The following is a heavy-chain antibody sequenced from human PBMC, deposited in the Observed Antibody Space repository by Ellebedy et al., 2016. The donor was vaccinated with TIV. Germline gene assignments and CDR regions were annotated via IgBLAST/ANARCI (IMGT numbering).Heavy chain of an antibody. CDR3: AKVRGATGSWYFDL. CDR1: GFTFSRNA. Sequence: PGGSLRLSCAASGFTFSRNAMSWVRQAPGKGLEWVSATSGSGGSTYYADSVKGRFTISRDNSKNTLYLQMNSLRAEDTAVYYCAKVRGATGSWYFDLWGRGTLVPVSS. CDR2: TSGSGGST. J-gene: IGHJ2*01. D-gene: IGHD1-26*01. V-gene: IGHV3-23*01.